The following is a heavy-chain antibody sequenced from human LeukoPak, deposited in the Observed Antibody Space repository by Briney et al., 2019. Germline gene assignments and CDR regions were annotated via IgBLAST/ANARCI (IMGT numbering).Heavy chain of an antibody. CDR3: ARILEGSGAAFDI. D-gene: IGHD3-3*02. J-gene: IGHJ3*02. CDR2: IHYTGIT. CDR1: GGSMNNYY. V-gene: IGHV4-59*01. Sequence: SETLSLTCIVSGGSMNNYYWTWIRQPPGKGLEWIAYIHYTGITNYNPFLRSRVTISLDASKSQFSLKLNSVTAAGTAFYYCARILEGSGAAFDIWGQGTMVTVSS.